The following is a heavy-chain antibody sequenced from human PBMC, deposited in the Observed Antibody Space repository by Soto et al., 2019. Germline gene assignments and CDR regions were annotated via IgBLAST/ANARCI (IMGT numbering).Heavy chain of an antibody. D-gene: IGHD3-9*01. CDR1: GFTFSSYG. CDR3: ARVYDILTSAWLAP. CDR2: ISHDGSKT. V-gene: IGHV3-30*03. Sequence: GGSLGLSCAASGFTFSSYGIHGVRKAPGKGLEWVAVISHDGSKTNYADSVKGRFTISRGNSKDTVYLQMNSLRVEDTAVYYCARVYDILTSAWLAPWGQGTLVTVSS. J-gene: IGHJ5*02.